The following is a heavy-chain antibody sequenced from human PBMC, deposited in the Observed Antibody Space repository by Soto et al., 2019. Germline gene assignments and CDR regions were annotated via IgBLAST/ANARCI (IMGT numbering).Heavy chain of an antibody. J-gene: IGHJ4*02. V-gene: IGHV3-74*01. Sequence: HPGGSLRLSCAASGFTFSSYWMHWVRQAPGKGLVWVSRVNGDGSVTSFADSVKGRFTISRDNAKNTLYLQMNSLRPEDTAVYYCARFVVVTAGDYWGQGTLVTVSS. CDR2: VNGDGSVT. CDR3: ARFVVVTAGDY. D-gene: IGHD2-21*02. CDR1: GFTFSSYW.